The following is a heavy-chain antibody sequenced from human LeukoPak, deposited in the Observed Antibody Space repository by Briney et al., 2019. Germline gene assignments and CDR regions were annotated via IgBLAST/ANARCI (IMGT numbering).Heavy chain of an antibody. CDR1: EFTFSSYT. D-gene: IGHD2-8*01. J-gene: IGHJ6*02. V-gene: IGHV3-21*01. CDR3: ARQKGYCTNGVCLGYQYYGMDV. CDR2: ISSSSSHI. Sequence: GGSLRLSCAASEFTFSSYTMNWVRQAPGKGLEWVSSISSSSSHIKYTDSVKGRFTISRDNAKNSLYLQMNSLRAEDTAVYYCARQKGYCTNGVCLGYQYYGMDVWGQGTTVTVSS.